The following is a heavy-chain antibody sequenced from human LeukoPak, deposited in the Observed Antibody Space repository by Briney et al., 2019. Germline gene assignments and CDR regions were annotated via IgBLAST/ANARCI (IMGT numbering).Heavy chain of an antibody. Sequence: GASVKVSCKASGYTFTSYYMHWVRQAPGQGLEWMGGIIPIFGTANYAQKFQGRVTITADKSTSTAYMELSSLRSEDTAVYYCAREARGSSGWYYFDYWGQGTLVTVSS. CDR1: GYTFTSYY. CDR3: AREARGSSGWYYFDY. V-gene: IGHV1-69*06. D-gene: IGHD6-19*01. CDR2: IIPIFGTA. J-gene: IGHJ4*02.